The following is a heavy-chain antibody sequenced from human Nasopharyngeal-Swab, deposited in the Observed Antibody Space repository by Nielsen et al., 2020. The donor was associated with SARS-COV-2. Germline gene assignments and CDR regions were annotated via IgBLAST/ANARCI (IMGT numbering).Heavy chain of an antibody. CDR1: GFTFSSYA. V-gene: IGHV3-30-3*01. CDR2: ISYDGSNK. Sequence: GGSLRLSCAASGFTFSSYAMHWVRQAPGKGLEWVAVISYDGSNKYYADSVKGRFTISRDNSKNTLYLQMNSLRAEDTAVYYCASCRVFRLADYFDYWGQGTLVTVSS. D-gene: IGHD3-9*01. J-gene: IGHJ4*02. CDR3: ASCRVFRLADYFDY.